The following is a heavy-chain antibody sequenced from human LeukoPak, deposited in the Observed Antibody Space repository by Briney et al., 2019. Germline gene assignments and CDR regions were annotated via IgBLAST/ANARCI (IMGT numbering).Heavy chain of an antibody. CDR1: GFTFSTAW. J-gene: IGHJ5*02. CDR3: VRDLPRTSGP. D-gene: IGHD3-10*01. V-gene: IGHV3-74*01. Sequence: GGSLRLSCVASGFTFSTAWMHWARQTPGKGLVWGSHINGDGRRINYADDVKGRFTISRDNAKNTLYLQMNSLRVEDTAVYYCVRDLPRTSGPWGQGTLVTVSS. CDR2: INGDGRRI.